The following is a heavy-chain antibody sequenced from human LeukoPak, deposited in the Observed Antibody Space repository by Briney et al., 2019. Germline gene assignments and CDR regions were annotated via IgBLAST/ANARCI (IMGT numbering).Heavy chain of an antibody. V-gene: IGHV4-59*12. CDR2: IYYSGST. CDR1: GGSISGYY. Sequence: SETLSLTCTVSGGSISGYYWSWIRQPPGKGLEWIGYIYYSGSTNYNPSLKSRVTISVDTSKNQFSLKLSSVTAADTAVYYCGREQLVLSGGFDYWGQGTLVTVSS. J-gene: IGHJ4*02. CDR3: GREQLVLSGGFDY. D-gene: IGHD6-13*01.